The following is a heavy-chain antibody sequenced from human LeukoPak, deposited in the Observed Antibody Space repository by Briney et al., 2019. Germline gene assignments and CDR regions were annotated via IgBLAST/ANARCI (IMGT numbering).Heavy chain of an antibody. CDR2: ISGSGGST. D-gene: IGHD3-10*01. V-gene: IGHV3-23*01. CDR1: GFTFSSYA. Sequence: GGSLRLSCAASGFTFSSYAMSWVRQAPGKGLEWVSAISGSGGSTYYADSVKGRFTISRDNSKNTLYLQMNSPRAEDTAVYYCARRHYYGSGSQNWFDPWGQGTLVTVSS. J-gene: IGHJ5*02. CDR3: ARRHYYGSGSQNWFDP.